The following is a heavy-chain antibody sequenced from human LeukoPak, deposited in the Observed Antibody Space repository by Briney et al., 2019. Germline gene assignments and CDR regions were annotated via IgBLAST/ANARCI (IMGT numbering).Heavy chain of an antibody. CDR1: GYTFTGYY. CDR2: TNPNSGGT. Sequence: ASVKVSCKASGYTFTGYYMHWVRQAPGQGLEWMGWTNPNSGGTNYAQKFQGRVTMTRDTSISTAYMELSRLRSDDTAVYYCARDDCSSTSCYSLDPWGQGTLVTVSS. J-gene: IGHJ5*02. CDR3: ARDDCSSTSCYSLDP. V-gene: IGHV1-2*02. D-gene: IGHD2-2*01.